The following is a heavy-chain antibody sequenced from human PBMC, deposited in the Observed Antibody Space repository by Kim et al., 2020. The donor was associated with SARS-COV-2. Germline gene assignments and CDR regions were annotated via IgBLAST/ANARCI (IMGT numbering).Heavy chain of an antibody. CDR2: IYYSGST. Sequence: SETLSLTCTVSGGSISSYYWSWIRQPPGKGLEWIGYIYYSGSTNYNPSLKSRVTISVDTSKNQFSLKLSSVTAADTAVYYCARGAPYYYGSGSLRYYYGMDVWGQGTTVTVSS. CDR3: ARGAPYYYGSGSLRYYYGMDV. V-gene: IGHV4-59*13. CDR1: GGSISSYY. D-gene: IGHD3-10*01. J-gene: IGHJ6*02.